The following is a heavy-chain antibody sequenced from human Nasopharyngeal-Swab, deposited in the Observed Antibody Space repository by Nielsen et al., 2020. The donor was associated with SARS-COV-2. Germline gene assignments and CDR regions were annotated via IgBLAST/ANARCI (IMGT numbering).Heavy chain of an antibody. D-gene: IGHD5-18*01. CDR1: GFTLSSYS. V-gene: IGHV3-21*01. J-gene: IGHJ6*02. Sequence: GAALQISCASSGFTLSSYSMTRVPHAPGKGLARVSSISSSSSYIYYADSVKGRFTISRDNAKNSLYLQMNSLRAEDTAVYYCARDPHVDTAMDPYYYYGMDVWGQGTTVTVSS. CDR2: ISSSSSYI. CDR3: ARDPHVDTAMDPYYYYGMDV.